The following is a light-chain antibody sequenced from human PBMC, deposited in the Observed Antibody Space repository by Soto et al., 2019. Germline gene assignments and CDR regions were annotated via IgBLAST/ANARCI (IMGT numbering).Light chain of an antibody. CDR3: SSYGGSNNLL. J-gene: IGLJ2*01. Sequence: QSVLTQPPSASGSPGQSVTISCTGTSRDIGGYDFVSWYQQHPGKAPKLLIYDVIKRPSGVPDRFSGSKSGNTASLTVSGLQTGDEADYYCSSYGGSNNLLFGGGTKVTVL. V-gene: IGLV2-8*01. CDR1: SRDIGGYDF. CDR2: DVI.